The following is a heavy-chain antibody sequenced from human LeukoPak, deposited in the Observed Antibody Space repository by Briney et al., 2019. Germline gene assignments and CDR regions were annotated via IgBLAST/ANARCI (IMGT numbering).Heavy chain of an antibody. V-gene: IGHV1-18*01. Sequence: ASVKVSCKASGYTFTSYGISWVRQAPGQGLEWMGWISTYNGNTNYAQKLHGRVTMTTDTSTSTAYMDLRSLRSDDTAVYYCARDNGGGGYSYDSNFDYWGQGTLVTASS. CDR2: ISTYNGNT. CDR3: ARDNGGGGYSYDSNFDY. CDR1: GYTFTSYG. J-gene: IGHJ4*02. D-gene: IGHD5-18*01.